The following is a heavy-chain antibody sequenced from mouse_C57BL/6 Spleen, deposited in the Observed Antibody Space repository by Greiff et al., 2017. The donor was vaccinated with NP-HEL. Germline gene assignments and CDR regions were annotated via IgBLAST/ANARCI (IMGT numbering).Heavy chain of an antibody. J-gene: IGHJ4*01. V-gene: IGHV1-20*01. Sequence: EVQLQQSGPELVKPGDSVKISCKASGYPFTGYFMNWVMQSHGKSPEWSGRINPYNGDTFYNQKFKGKATLTVDKSSSTAHMELRSLTSEDSAVYYCAGDEYCYGSSYGAMDYWGQGTSVIVSS. D-gene: IGHD1-1*01. CDR1: GYPFTGYF. CDR3: AGDEYCYGSSYGAMDY. CDR2: INPYNGDT.